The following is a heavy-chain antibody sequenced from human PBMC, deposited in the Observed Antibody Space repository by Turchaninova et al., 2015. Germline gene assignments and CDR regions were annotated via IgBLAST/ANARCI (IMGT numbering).Heavy chain of an antibody. CDR3: ARDHEAGSYYFDY. CDR2: IIPIFGTA. D-gene: IGHD3-10*01. Sequence: QVQLVQSVAEVKKPGSSVKVFCTASGGPFSSYALRWVRQTAGQGLEWMGGIIPIFGTATYAQKFQGRVTITADESTSTAYMELSSLRSEDTAVYYCARDHEAGSYYFDYWGQGTLVTVSS. V-gene: IGHV1-69*01. J-gene: IGHJ4*02. CDR1: GGPFSSYA.